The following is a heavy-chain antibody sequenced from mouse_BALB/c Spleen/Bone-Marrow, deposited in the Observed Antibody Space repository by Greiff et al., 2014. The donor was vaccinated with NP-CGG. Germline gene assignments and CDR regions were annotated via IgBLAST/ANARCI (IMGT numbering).Heavy chain of an antibody. CDR1: GYTFTTYT. D-gene: IGHD2-2*01. CDR3: SRRDYGYVFVDY. J-gene: IGHJ2*01. Sequence: VQLQQSGTELARPGASVKMSCRASGYTFTTYTIHWVRQRPGQGLEWIGYINPSSGYTNYNQKFKDKATLTADKSSSTAYMQLNSLTSEDAAVDYCSRRDYGYVFVDYWGQGTTLTVSS. CDR2: INPSSGYT. V-gene: IGHV1-4*01.